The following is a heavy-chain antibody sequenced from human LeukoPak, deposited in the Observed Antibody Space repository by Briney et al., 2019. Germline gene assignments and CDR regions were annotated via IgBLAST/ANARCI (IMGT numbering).Heavy chain of an antibody. CDR2: IYYRGNT. V-gene: IGHV4-39*01. J-gene: IGHJ4*02. CDR1: GGSISSSSYH. D-gene: IGHD6-13*01. CDR3: ARRVYSSNSGFDY. Sequence: SETLSLTCTVSGGSISSSSYHWGWIRQPPGKGLEWIGTIYYRGNTYYNPSLKSRVTISVDTSKNQFSLKMSSVTAADTAVYYCARRVYSSNSGFDYWGQGTLVTVSS.